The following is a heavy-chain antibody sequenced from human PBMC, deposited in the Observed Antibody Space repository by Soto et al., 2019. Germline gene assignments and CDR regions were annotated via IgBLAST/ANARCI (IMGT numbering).Heavy chain of an antibody. V-gene: IGHV4-39*01. CDR2: IYYSGST. J-gene: IGHJ4*02. CDR1: GGSISSSSYY. Sequence: QLQLQESGPGLVKPSETLSLTCTVSGGSISSSSYYWGWIRQPPGKGLEWIGSIYYSGSTYYNPSLKSRVTISVDTSKNQFSLKLSSVTAADTALYYCARLDSSGYYGLDWGQGTLVTVSS. CDR3: ARLDSSGYYGLD. D-gene: IGHD3-22*01.